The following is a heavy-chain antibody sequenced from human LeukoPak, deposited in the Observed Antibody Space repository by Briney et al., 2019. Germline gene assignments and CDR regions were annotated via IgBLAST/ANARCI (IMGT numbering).Heavy chain of an antibody. CDR1: GGTFSSYA. J-gene: IGHJ6*03. CDR2: IIPIFGTA. Sequence: GASVKVSCKASGGTFSSYAISWVRQAPGQGLEWMGGIIPIFGTANYAQEFPGRVTITADKSTSTAYMELSSLRSEDTAVYYCASGGYSYGYAGYYYYYMDVWGKGTTVTVSS. V-gene: IGHV1-69*06. D-gene: IGHD5-18*01. CDR3: ASGGYSYGYAGYYYYYMDV.